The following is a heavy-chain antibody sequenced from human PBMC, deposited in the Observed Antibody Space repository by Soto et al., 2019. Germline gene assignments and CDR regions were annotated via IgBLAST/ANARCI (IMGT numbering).Heavy chain of an antibody. V-gene: IGHV1-46*01. Sequence: ASVKVSCKASGYTFTNYHMHWMRQAPGQGPEWMGIVNPSSGSTTYAQKFQGRVTMTRDTSTSTVYMELSSLRSEDTAVYYCAGHDLEGYYYYGVDVWGQGTTVTVSS. CDR2: VNPSSGST. J-gene: IGHJ6*02. CDR1: GYTFTNYH. D-gene: IGHD3-16*01. CDR3: AGHDLEGYYYYGVDV.